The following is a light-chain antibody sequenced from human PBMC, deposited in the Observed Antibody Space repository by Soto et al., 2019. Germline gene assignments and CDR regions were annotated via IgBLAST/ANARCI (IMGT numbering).Light chain of an antibody. J-gene: IGKJ3*01. CDR2: EVS. V-gene: IGKV2D-29*01. CDR3: MQTIELPPT. Sequence: DLVMTQTPLSLSVTPGQPASISCKSSQSLLHSGGKTFLYWYLQKPGQPPQLLMYEVSNRFPGVPQRFSGSGSGTDFTLKISRVEAEDVGIYHCMQTIELPPTFGPGTTVDIK. CDR1: QSLLHSGGKTF.